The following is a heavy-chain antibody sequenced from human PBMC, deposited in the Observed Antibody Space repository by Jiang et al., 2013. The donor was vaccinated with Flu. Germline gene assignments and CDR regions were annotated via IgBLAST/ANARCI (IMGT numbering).Heavy chain of an antibody. CDR3: ARGENGAFHI. Sequence: RFEWMGGVNPGTDAVNYAQRFQGRITITRDTSANTAYMDLSGLRSDDTAVYFCARGENGAFHIWGQGTMVTVSS. J-gene: IGHJ3*02. V-gene: IGHV1-3*01. CDR2: VNPGTDAV.